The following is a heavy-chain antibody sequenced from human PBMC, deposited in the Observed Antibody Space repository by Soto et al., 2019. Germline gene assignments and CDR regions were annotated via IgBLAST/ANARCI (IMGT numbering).Heavy chain of an antibody. J-gene: IGHJ3*02. CDR2: INPNSVGT. V-gene: IGHV1-2*02. CDR1: GYTFTGHY. CDR3: AREPMVRAAHGFDI. D-gene: IGHD3-10*01. Sequence: ASVKVSCKASGYTFTGHYMHWVRQAPGQGLEWMGWINPNSVGTNYAQKFQGRVTMTRDTSISTAYMELSRLRSDDTAVYYCAREPMVRAAHGFDIWGQGTMVTV.